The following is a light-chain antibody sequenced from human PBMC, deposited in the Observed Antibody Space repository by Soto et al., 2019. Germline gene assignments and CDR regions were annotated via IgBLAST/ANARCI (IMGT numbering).Light chain of an antibody. Sequence: QSVLTQPPSASGSPGQSLAISCTGTISDVGGYNYVSWYQQHPGKAPRLMIYEVNKRPSGVPDRFSGSKSGNTASLTVSGLQAEDEADYYCSSYAGSSNVFGTGTKVTVL. J-gene: IGLJ1*01. CDR3: SSYAGSSNV. CDR2: EVN. CDR1: ISDVGGYNY. V-gene: IGLV2-8*01.